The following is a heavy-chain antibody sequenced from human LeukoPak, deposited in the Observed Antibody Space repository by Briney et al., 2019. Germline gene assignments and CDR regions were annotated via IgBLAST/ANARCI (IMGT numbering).Heavy chain of an antibody. V-gene: IGHV1-69*05. J-gene: IGHJ4*02. D-gene: IGHD5-18*01. CDR2: IIPIFGTA. Sequence: ASVKVSCKASGGTFSSYAISWVRQAPGQGLEWMGGIIPIFGTANYAQKFQGRVTITTDESTSTAYMELSSLRSEDTAVYYCARGGYSYGPFDYWGQGTLVTVSS. CDR3: ARGGYSYGPFDY. CDR1: GGTFSSYA.